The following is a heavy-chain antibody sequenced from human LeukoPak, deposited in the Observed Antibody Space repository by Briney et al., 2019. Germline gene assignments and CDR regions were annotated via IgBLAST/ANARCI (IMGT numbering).Heavy chain of an antibody. J-gene: IGHJ3*02. Sequence: PSETLSLTCAVYGESFSGYYWSWIRQPPGKGLEWIGEINHSGSTNYNPSLKSRVTISVDTSKNQFSLKLSSVTAADTAVYWAVGYSYGYDAFDIWGQGTMVTVSS. D-gene: IGHD5-18*01. CDR1: GESFSGYY. CDR3: VGYSYGYDAFDI. CDR2: INHSGST. V-gene: IGHV4-34*01.